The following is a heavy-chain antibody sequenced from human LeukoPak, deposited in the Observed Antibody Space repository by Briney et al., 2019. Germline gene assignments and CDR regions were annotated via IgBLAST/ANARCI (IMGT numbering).Heavy chain of an antibody. Sequence: GGSLRLSCAASGFTVSSNYMSWVRQAPGKGLEWVSVIYGGGSTYYADSVKGRFTISRDNSKNTLCLQMNSLRAEDTAVYYCARVGKISVAQPPEGYGMDVWGQGTTVTVSS. J-gene: IGHJ6*02. CDR3: ARVGKISVAQPPEGYGMDV. V-gene: IGHV3-53*01. CDR2: IYGGGST. CDR1: GFTVSSNY. D-gene: IGHD3-3*02.